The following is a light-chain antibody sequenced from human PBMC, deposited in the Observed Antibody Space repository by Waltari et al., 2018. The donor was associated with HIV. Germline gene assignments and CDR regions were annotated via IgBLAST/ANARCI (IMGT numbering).Light chain of an antibody. Sequence: QSALTQPASVSGSPGQSVTITCTGTSSHYGPYNFVSWYKQYPGNVPKVIIYDLTNRPSVVPHRFSGSRSGNTASLTISGLQVDDEAVYYCSTHTTNDTLEFGGGTKLTVL. CDR3: STHTTNDTLE. CDR2: DLT. V-gene: IGLV2-14*03. CDR1: SSHYGPYNF. J-gene: IGLJ2*01.